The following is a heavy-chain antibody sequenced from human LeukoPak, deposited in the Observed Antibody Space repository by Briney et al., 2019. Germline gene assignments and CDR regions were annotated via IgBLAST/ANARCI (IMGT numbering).Heavy chain of an antibody. CDR3: ARDTSGIAAAGTLTDY. J-gene: IGHJ4*02. Sequence: PGGSLRLSCAASGFTFSSYGMHWVRQAPGKGLEGVAVIWYDGSNKYYADSVKGRFTISRDNSKNTLYLQMNSLRAEDTAAYYCARDTSGIAAAGTLTDYWGQGTLVTVSS. D-gene: IGHD6-13*01. CDR2: IWYDGSNK. V-gene: IGHV3-33*01. CDR1: GFTFSSYG.